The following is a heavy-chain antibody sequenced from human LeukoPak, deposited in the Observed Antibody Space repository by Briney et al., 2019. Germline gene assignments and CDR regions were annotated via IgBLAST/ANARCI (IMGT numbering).Heavy chain of an antibody. D-gene: IGHD6-6*01. V-gene: IGHV3-21*01. J-gene: IGHJ4*02. Sequence: GGSLRLSCAASGFTFSSFSMNWVRQAPGKGLEWVSSISSSSSYIYYADSVKGRFTISRDNAKNSLFLQMNSLRAEDTAVYYCASGVEGSSGNYFDYWGQGTLVTVSS. CDR1: GFTFSSFS. CDR3: ASGVEGSSGNYFDY. CDR2: ISSSSSYI.